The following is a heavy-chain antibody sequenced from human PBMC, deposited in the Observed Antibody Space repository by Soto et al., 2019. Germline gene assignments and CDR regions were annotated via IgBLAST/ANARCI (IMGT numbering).Heavy chain of an antibody. V-gene: IGHV3-30*18. CDR1: GFTFTTFG. D-gene: IGHD4-17*01. CDR2: ISYDGHNK. CDR3: AKDLQAYGDYNYYYNGMDV. J-gene: IGHJ6*02. Sequence: QVQLVESGGGVVQPGGSLRLSCTASGFTFTTFGIHWVRQAPGKGLAWVALISYDGHNKYYSDSVKGRFTISRDNYKNTLSLQMNTLTAEDTAVYYWAKDLQAYGDYNYYYNGMDVWGQGTTVSVSS.